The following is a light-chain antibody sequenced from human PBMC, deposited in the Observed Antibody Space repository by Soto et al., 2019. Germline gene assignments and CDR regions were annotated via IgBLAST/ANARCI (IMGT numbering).Light chain of an antibody. J-gene: IGKJ2*01. CDR3: QQYDDFPYT. CDR1: QDTNNN. CDR2: DAS. V-gene: IGKV1-33*01. Sequence: DIPMTQSPSSLSASVGDRATITCQASQDTNNNLNWYQQKSGRAPKLLIYDASYLETGVPSRFSGSGSGTQFTFTISSLQPEDIATYYCQQYDDFPYTFGQGTKLEIK.